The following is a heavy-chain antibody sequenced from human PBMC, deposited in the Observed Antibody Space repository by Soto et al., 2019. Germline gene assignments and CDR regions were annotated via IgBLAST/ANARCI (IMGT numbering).Heavy chain of an antibody. J-gene: IGHJ4*02. CDR3: ARSKEMWGRYDH. Sequence: SETLSLTCTVSGGSISSSSYYWGWIRQPPGKGLEWIGSIYYSGSTYYNPSLKSRVTISVDTSKNQFSLKLSSVTAADTAVYYCARSKEMWGRYDHWGQGTLVTVSS. CDR1: GGSISSSSYY. D-gene: IGHD1-26*01. V-gene: IGHV4-39*01. CDR2: IYYSGST.